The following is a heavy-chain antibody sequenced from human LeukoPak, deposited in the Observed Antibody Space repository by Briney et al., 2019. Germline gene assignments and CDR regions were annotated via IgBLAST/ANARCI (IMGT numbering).Heavy chain of an antibody. J-gene: IGHJ3*02. CDR1: GFTASSNY. CDR3: ARDRCSSTSCHGLGAFDI. CDR2: IYSGGGT. D-gene: IGHD2-2*01. Sequence: GGSLRLSCAASGFTASSNYMSWVRQAPGKGLEWVSVIYSGGGTYYADSVKGRFTISRDNSKNTLYLQMNSLRAEDTAVYYCARDRCSSTSCHGLGAFDIWGQGTMVTVSS. V-gene: IGHV3-53*01.